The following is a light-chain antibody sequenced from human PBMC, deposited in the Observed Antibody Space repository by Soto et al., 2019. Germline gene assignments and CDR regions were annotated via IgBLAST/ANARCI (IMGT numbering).Light chain of an antibody. Sequence: IVMTQSPATLSVSPGERATLSCRASQSVNRDLAWYRQEPGQPPRLLIYGASSRATGIPASFRGSGSGTEFTLTISSLQSEDFAVYYCQHYAKWPLTFGGGTKVDIK. CDR3: QHYAKWPLT. J-gene: IGKJ4*01. CDR2: GAS. V-gene: IGKV3-15*01. CDR1: QSVNRD.